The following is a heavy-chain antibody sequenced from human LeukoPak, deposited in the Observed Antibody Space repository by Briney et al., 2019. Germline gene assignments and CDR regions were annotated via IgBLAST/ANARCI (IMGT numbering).Heavy chain of an antibody. CDR3: ARHAWYFFALGSENWFDP. CDR1: GGSISSSSYY. CDR2: IYYSGDT. J-gene: IGHJ5*02. D-gene: IGHD3-10*01. V-gene: IGHV4-39*01. Sequence: SETLSLTCTVSGGSISSSSYYWGWIRQPPGKGLEWIGSIYYSGDTHYNPSLESRLIMFVDTSKNQFSLKLSSVTAADTAVYYCARHAWYFFALGSENWFDPWGQGTLVTVSS.